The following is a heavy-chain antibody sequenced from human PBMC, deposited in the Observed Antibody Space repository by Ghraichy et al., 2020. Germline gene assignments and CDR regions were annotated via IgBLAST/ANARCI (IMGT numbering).Heavy chain of an antibody. CDR1: GFTVSSNY. CDR3: AREWVGYYYGMDV. V-gene: IGHV3-53*01. CDR2: IYSGGST. D-gene: IGHD3-3*01. Sequence: GESLNISCAASGFTVSSNYMSWVRQAPGKGLEWVSVIYSGGSTYYADSVKGRFTISRDNSKNTLYLQMNSLRAEDTAVYYCAREWVGYYYGMDVWGQGTTVTVSS. J-gene: IGHJ6*02.